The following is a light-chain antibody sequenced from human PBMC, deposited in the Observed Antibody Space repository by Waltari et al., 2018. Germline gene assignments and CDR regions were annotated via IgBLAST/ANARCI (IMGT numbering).Light chain of an antibody. CDR3: QQYNGYFTWT. J-gene: IGKJ1*01. CDR1: QNIRDF. V-gene: IGKV1-5*01. CDR2: RAS. Sequence: DVQMTQSPSTLSASVGDRVTITCRASQNIRDFLAWYQQRPGNAPSLLIFRASTLQTGVPARFSGGGSGTEFTLTISSLQPDDFATYFCQQYNGYFTWTFGEGTKVEIK.